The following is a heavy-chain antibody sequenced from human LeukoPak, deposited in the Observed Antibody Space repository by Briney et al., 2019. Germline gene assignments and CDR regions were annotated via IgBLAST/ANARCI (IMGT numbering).Heavy chain of an antibody. D-gene: IGHD3-10*01. CDR3: AREEGSGSLDY. CDR1: GYTFTAYY. CDR2: INPKTGGT. V-gene: IGHV1-2*06. J-gene: IGHJ4*02. Sequence: ASVKVSLKASGYTFTAYYMNWVRQAPGQGLEWMGRINPKTGGTNYAQMFQGRVTMTRDTSINTAYMELSRLRSDDTAMYYCAREEGSGSLDYWGQGTLITVSS.